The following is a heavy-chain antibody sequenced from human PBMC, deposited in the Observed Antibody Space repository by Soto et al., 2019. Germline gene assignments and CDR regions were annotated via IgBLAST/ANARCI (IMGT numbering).Heavy chain of an antibody. CDR1: GGTFSSYA. J-gene: IGHJ5*02. D-gene: IGHD1-1*01. Sequence: QVQLVQSGAEVKKPGSSVKVSCKASGGTFSSYAISWVRQAPGQGLEWMGGIIPLFGTANYAQKFQGRVTITADESTSTAYMELSSLRSEDTGVYYCARWALDWNHQGWFDPWGQGTLVNVSS. CDR3: ARWALDWNHQGWFDP. CDR2: IIPLFGTA. V-gene: IGHV1-69*01.